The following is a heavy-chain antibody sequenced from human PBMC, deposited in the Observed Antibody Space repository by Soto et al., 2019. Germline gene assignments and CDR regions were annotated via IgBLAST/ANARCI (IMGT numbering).Heavy chain of an antibody. D-gene: IGHD4-4*01. CDR1: GFTFSHSW. V-gene: IGHV3-7*01. Sequence: EVQLVESGGGLVQPGGSLRLSCTASGFTFSHSWMTWVRQAPGKGLEWVARIKPDESEKKYADSVKGRFSISRDNAKNSMYLQMDSLRGEETGVYYCVRGGSNYSSWGQGTLVSV. J-gene: IGHJ5*02. CDR3: VRGGSNYSS. CDR2: IKPDESEK.